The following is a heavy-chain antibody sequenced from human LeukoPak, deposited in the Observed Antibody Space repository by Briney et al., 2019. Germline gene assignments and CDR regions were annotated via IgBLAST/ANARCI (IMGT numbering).Heavy chain of an antibody. CDR3: ARDCSGGSCYIGAFDI. V-gene: IGHV3-48*01. J-gene: IGHJ3*02. Sequence: GGSLRLSCAASGFTFSSYSMNWVRQAPGKGLEWVSYISSSSSTIYYADSVKGRFTISRDNAKNSLYLQMNSLRAEDTAVYYCARDCSGGSCYIGAFDIWGQGTMVTVSS. D-gene: IGHD2-15*01. CDR2: ISSSSSTI. CDR1: GFTFSSYS.